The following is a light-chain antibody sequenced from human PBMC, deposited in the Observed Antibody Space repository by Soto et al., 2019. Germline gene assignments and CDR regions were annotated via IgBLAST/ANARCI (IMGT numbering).Light chain of an antibody. CDR2: GNT. J-gene: IGLJ2*01. CDR1: SSNTGAGYD. Sequence: QSVLTQPPSVSGAPGQRVTISCTGSSSNTGAGYDVHWYQHLPGAAPRLLIYGNTHRPSGVPDRFSGSKSGTSASLAITGLQAEDEAEYYCQSYDSSLSGSVFGGGTKLTVL. CDR3: QSYDSSLSGSV. V-gene: IGLV1-40*01.